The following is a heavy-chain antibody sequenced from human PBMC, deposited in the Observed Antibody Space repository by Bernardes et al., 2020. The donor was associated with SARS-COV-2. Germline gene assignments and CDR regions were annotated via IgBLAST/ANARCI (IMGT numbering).Heavy chain of an antibody. J-gene: IGHJ2*01. CDR2: IYYSGST. Sequence: SETLSLTCTVSGGSISSGGYYWSWIRQHPGKGLEWIVYIYYSGSTYYNPSLKSRVTISVDTSKNQFSLKLSSVTAADTAVYYCARVKSRVTWYFDLWGRGTLVTVSS. V-gene: IGHV4-31*03. D-gene: IGHD2-2*01. CDR3: ARVKSRVTWYFDL. CDR1: GGSISSGGYY.